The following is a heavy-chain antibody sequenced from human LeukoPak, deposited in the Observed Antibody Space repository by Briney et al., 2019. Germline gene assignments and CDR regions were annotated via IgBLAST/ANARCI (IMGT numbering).Heavy chain of an antibody. D-gene: IGHD6-13*01. Sequence: ASVKVSCKASGYTFTSYGISWVRQAPGQGLEWMGWISAYNGNTNYAQKLQGRVTMTTDTSTSTAYMELRSLRSDDTAACYCARDHRRVGAAAGTAYWGQGTLVTVSS. CDR3: ARDHRRVGAAAGTAY. J-gene: IGHJ4*02. CDR2: ISAYNGNT. CDR1: GYTFTSYG. V-gene: IGHV1-18*01.